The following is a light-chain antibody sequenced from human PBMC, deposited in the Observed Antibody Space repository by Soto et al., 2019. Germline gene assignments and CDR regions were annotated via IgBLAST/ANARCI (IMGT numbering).Light chain of an antibody. Sequence: EIVLTQSPGTLSLSPGERATLSCRASQSVASTYLAWYQQKPGQAPRLLIYGASSWATGIPDRFSGSGSGTDFTLTISRLDPEDFAVYYCHQYGSSPRTFGQGTKLEIK. CDR1: QSVASTY. V-gene: IGKV3-20*01. CDR3: HQYGSSPRT. CDR2: GAS. J-gene: IGKJ2*01.